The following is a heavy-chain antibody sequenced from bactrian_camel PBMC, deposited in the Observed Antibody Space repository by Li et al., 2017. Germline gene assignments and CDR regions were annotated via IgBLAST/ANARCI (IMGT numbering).Heavy chain of an antibody. Sequence: HVQLVESGGTSVQAGGSLRLSCAASGNRYSMLCMGWFRQAPGKEREGVAAISTDGGSTYYADSVKGRTTISRANAKNTVALQMSSLKPEDTAVYYCVIRPSGTDLKIDYWGQGTQVTVS. CDR3: VIRPSGTDLKIDY. V-gene: IGHV3S54*01. J-gene: IGHJ4*01. CDR2: ISTDGGST. CDR1: GNRYSMLC.